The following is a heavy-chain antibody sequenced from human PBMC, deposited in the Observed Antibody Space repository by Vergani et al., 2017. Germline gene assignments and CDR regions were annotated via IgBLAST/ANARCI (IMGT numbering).Heavy chain of an antibody. CDR3: AKEPTVAGTGTFSRLDDY. V-gene: IGHV3-23*01. Sequence: EVQLLQSEGAVVQPGGSLRLSCVASGFTFSSYAMSWVRQAPGKGLEWVSAISGSGGSTYYADSVKGRFTISRDNSKNTLYLQMNSLRAEDTAVYYCAKEPTVAGTGTFSRLDDYWGQGTLVTVSS. CDR1: GFTFSSYA. CDR2: ISGSGGST. J-gene: IGHJ4*02. D-gene: IGHD6-19*01.